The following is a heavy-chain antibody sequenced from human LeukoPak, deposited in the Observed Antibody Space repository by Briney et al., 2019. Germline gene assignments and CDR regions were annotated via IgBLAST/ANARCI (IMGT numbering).Heavy chain of an antibody. D-gene: IGHD3-22*01. Sequence: PGGSLRLSCAASGFTFSSYAMSWARQAPGKGLEWVSAISGSGGSTYYADSVKGRFTISRDNSKNTLYLQMNSLRAEDTAVYYCAKDYDSSGYAYYYYYYMDVWGKGTTVTVSS. CDR1: GFTFSSYA. J-gene: IGHJ6*03. CDR2: ISGSGGST. CDR3: AKDYDSSGYAYYYYYYMDV. V-gene: IGHV3-23*01.